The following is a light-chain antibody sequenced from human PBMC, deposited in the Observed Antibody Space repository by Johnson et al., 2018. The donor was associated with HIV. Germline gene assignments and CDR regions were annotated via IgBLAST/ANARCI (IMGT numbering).Light chain of an antibody. J-gene: IGLJ1*01. CDR3: GTWDTSLSFGGV. V-gene: IGLV1-51*02. CDR1: SSNIGNNY. Sequence: QSVLTQPPSVSAAPGQKVTISCSGSSSNIGNNYVSWYQQLPGTAPKLLIYENNMRPSGIPDRFSGSKSGTSATLGITGLQTGDEADYYFGTWDTSLSFGGVFGTGTNGTVL. CDR2: ENN.